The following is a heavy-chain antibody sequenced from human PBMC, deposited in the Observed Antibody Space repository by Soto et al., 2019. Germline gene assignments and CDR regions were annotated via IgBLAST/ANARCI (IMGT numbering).Heavy chain of an antibody. CDR1: GFTFSSYG. J-gene: IGHJ6*02. CDR2: IKEDGSEK. CDR3: ARYGSGKYHYYYGMDI. Sequence: GGSLRLSCAASGFTFSSYGMHWVRQAPGKGLEWVANIKEDGSEKYYVDSVKGRFTISRDNAKNSLYLQMNSLRAEDTAVYYCARYGSGKYHYYYGMDIWGQGTTVTVSS. D-gene: IGHD3-10*01. V-gene: IGHV3-7*04.